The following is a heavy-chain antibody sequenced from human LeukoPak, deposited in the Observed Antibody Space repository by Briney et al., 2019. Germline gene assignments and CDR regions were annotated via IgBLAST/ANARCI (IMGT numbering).Heavy chain of an antibody. CDR1: GFTFSSFG. Sequence: GGSLRLSCAASGFTFSSFGMHWVRQAPGKGLEWVAFIRYDGSIKNYADSVKGRFTISRDNSKNTLYVQMNSLRGDDTAVYYCAKDTPSYCFDYWGQGTLVTVSS. D-gene: IGHD6-6*01. V-gene: IGHV3-30*02. CDR3: AKDTPSYCFDY. J-gene: IGHJ4*02. CDR2: IRYDGSIK.